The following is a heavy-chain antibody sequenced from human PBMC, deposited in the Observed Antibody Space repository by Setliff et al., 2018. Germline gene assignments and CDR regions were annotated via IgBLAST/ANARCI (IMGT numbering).Heavy chain of an antibody. Sequence: LSLTCTVSGGSISSYYWSWIRQPAGKGLEWIGHIYIGGSANYNPSLKSRVTMPIGTSKNQFSLKLNSVTAADMAVYYCAREQWLDPPGYYYMDVWAKGTTVTVSS. CDR2: IYIGGSA. D-gene: IGHD6-19*01. CDR3: AREQWLDPPGYYYMDV. J-gene: IGHJ6*03. CDR1: GGSISSYY. V-gene: IGHV4-4*07.